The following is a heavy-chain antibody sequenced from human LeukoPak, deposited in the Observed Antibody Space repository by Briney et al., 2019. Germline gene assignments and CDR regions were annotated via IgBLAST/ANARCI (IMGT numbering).Heavy chain of an antibody. CDR3: ARGYQPTTYYYYGMDV. J-gene: IGHJ6*02. D-gene: IGHD2-2*01. CDR1: GYTLTELS. Sequence: ASVRVSCKVSGYTLTELSMHWVRQAPGQGLEWMGWISAYNGNTNYPQKLQGRVTMTTDTSTSTAYMELRSLRSDDTAVYYCARGYQPTTYYYYGMDVWGQGTTVTVSS. CDR2: ISAYNGNT. V-gene: IGHV1-18*01.